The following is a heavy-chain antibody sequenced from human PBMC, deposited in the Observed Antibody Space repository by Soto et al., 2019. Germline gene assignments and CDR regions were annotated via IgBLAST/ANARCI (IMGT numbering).Heavy chain of an antibody. CDR2: ISSSSSYI. V-gene: IGHV3-21*01. J-gene: IGHJ6*02. CDR1: GFTFSSYS. D-gene: IGHD3-10*01. CDR3: ARDMVRGVITPSGMDV. Sequence: EVQLVESGGGLVKPGGSLRLSCAASGFTFSSYSMNWVRQAPGKGLEWVSSISSSSSYIYYADSVKGRFTNSRDNAKNSLYLQMNSLRAEDTAVYYCARDMVRGVITPSGMDVWGQGTTVTVSS.